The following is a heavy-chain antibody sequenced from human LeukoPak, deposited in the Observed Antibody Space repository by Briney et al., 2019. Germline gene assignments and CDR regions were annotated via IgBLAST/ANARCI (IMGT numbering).Heavy chain of an antibody. CDR1: GGSITRSSYY. CDR3: ARDGSLGNFDY. D-gene: IGHD3-16*01. V-gene: IGHV4-39*02. CDR2: MYYSGNT. Sequence: PSETLSLTCTVSGGSITRSSYYWAWIRQPPGKGLEWIGDMYYSGNTYYNPSLMSRVTISADSSKNQFSLKLSSVTAADTAVYYCARDGSLGNFDYWGQGTLVTVSS. J-gene: IGHJ4*02.